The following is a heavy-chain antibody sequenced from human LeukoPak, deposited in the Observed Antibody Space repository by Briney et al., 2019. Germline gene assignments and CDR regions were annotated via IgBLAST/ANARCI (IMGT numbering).Heavy chain of an antibody. CDR3: AREEYDYVWGSYRPNWFDP. CDR1: GGSISSYY. D-gene: IGHD3-16*02. J-gene: IGHJ5*02. Sequence: PSETLSLTCTVSGGSISSYYWSWIRQPAGKGLEWIGRIYTSGSTNYNPSLNSRITMSVDTSKNQFSLKLSSVTAADTAVYYCAREEYDYVWGSYRPNWFDPWGQGTLVTVSS. CDR2: IYTSGST. V-gene: IGHV4-4*07.